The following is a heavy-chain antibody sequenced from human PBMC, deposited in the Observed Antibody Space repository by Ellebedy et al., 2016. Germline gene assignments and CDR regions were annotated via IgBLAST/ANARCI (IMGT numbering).Heavy chain of an antibody. CDR1: GFTFSSYA. CDR3: ARGKSIAVADAFDI. CDR2: ISYDGSNK. D-gene: IGHD6-19*01. V-gene: IGHV3-30-3*01. Sequence: GESLKISCAASGFTFSSYAMHWVRQAPGKGLEWVAVISYDGSNKYYADSVKGRFTISRDNSKNTLYLQMNSLRAEDTAVYYCARGKSIAVADAFDIWGQGTMVTVSS. J-gene: IGHJ3*02.